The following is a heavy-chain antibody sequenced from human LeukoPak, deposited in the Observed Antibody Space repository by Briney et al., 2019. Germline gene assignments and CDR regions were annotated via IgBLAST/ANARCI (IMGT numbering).Heavy chain of an antibody. D-gene: IGHD4-17*01. CDR3: AKPLGDPRGPFDP. CDR2: VYTSGST. V-gene: IGHV4-61*02. CDR1: GGSITSGSYY. Sequence: SQTLSLTCTVSGGSITSGSYYWSWIRQPAGKGLEWIGRVYTSGSTYYNPSLKSRVTISVDTSKNQFSLKLSSVTAADTAVYYCAKPLGDPRGPFDPWGQGTLVTVSS. J-gene: IGHJ5*02.